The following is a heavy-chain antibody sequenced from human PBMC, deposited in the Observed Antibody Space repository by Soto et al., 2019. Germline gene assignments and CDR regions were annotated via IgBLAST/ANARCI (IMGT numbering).Heavy chain of an antibody. D-gene: IGHD6-19*01. CDR2: ISGSGGST. J-gene: IGHJ3*02. CDR1: GFTFSSYA. CDR3: AKDLVQSRAVAGTGDPFDI. V-gene: IGHV3-23*01. Sequence: GGSLRLSCAACGFTFSSYAMSWVRQAPGKXLEWVSAISGSGGSTYYADSVKGRFTISRDNSKNTLYLQMNSLRAEDTAVYYCAKDLVQSRAVAGTGDPFDIWGQGTMVTVS.